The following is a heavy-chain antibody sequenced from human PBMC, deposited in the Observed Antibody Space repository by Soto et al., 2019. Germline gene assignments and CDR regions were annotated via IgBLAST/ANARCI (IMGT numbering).Heavy chain of an antibody. CDR3: ARHLASTVTTSGWFDP. D-gene: IGHD4-4*01. J-gene: IGHJ5*02. V-gene: IGHV3-30*09. CDR1: GFTFSSHA. Sequence: QVQLVESGGGVVQPGRSLRLSCAASGFTFSSHAMHWVRQAPGKGLEWVAIISYDGSTIYYADSVKGRFAISRDNSKNTLYLQMNSLRADDTAVYFCARHLASTVTTSGWFDPWGQGTLVNVSS. CDR2: ISYDGSTI.